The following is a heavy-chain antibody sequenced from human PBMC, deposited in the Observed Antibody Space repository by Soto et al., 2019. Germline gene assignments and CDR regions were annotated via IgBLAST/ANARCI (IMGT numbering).Heavy chain of an antibody. CDR1: GDSISTYY. V-gene: IGHV4-59*08. CDR3: ARAPDYYYYMDV. J-gene: IGHJ6*03. Sequence: SETLSLTCTVSGDSISTYYWSWIRQPPGKGLEWIAYIYNSRNTNYNPSLKSRVTISVDTSKNQFSLKLSSVTAADTAVYYCARAPDYYYYMDVWGKGTTVTVSS. CDR2: IYNSRNT.